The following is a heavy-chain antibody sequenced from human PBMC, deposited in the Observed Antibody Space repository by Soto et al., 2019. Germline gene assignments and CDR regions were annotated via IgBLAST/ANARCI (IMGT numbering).Heavy chain of an antibody. CDR3: AKRNGYGGSWYPHGMDV. CDR2: ISYDGSNK. D-gene: IGHD6-13*01. CDR1: GFTFSSYG. V-gene: IGHV3-30*18. Sequence: GGSLRLSCAASGFTFSSYGMHWVRQAPGKGLEWVAVISYDGSNKYYADSVKGRFIISRDNSKNTLYLQMNSLRAEDTAVYYCAKRNGYGGSWYPHGMDVWGQGTTVTVSS. J-gene: IGHJ6*02.